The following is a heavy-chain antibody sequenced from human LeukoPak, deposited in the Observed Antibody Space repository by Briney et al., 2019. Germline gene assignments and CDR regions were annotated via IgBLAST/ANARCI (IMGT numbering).Heavy chain of an antibody. J-gene: IGHJ4*02. CDR2: IWYDGSNK. D-gene: IGHD3-22*01. CDR1: GFTFSSYG. Sequence: GGSLRLSCAASGFTFSSYGMHWVRQAPGKGLEWVAVIWYDGSNKYYADSVKDRFTISRDNSKNTLYLQMNSLRAEDTAVYYCARDALISVGDSSGYSLWGQGTLVTVSS. V-gene: IGHV3-33*01. CDR3: ARDALISVGDSSGYSL.